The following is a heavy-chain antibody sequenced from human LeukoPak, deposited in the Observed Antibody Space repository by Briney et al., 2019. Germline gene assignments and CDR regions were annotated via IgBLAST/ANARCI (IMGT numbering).Heavy chain of an antibody. V-gene: IGHV4-59*01. CDR2: IYYSGST. CDR3: ARTSRHSGYDCWFDP. CDR1: GGSISSYY. D-gene: IGHD5-12*01. J-gene: IGHJ5*02. Sequence: SETLSLTCTVSGGSISSYYWSWIRQPPGKGLEWIGYIYYSGSTYYNPSLKSRVTISVDTSKNQFSLKLSSVTAADTAVYYCARTSRHSGYDCWFDPWGQGTLVTVSS.